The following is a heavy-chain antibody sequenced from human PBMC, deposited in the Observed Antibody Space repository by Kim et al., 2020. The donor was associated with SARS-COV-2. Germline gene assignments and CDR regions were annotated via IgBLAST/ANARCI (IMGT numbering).Heavy chain of an antibody. V-gene: IGHV4-39*01. CDR2: IYYSGST. J-gene: IGHJ4*02. Sequence: SETLSLTCTVSGGSISSSSYYWGWIRQPPGKGLEWIGSIYYSGSTYYNPSLKSRVTISVDTSKNQFSLKLSSVTAADTAVYYCARLEIIASGAIDYWGQG. D-gene: IGHD6-13*01. CDR3: ARLEIIASGAIDY. CDR1: GGSISSSSYY.